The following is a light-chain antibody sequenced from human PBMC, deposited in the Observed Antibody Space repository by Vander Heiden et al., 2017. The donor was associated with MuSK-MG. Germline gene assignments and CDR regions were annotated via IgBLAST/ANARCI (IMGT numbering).Light chain of an antibody. Sequence: SYVLTHPPSLSVSPVKTARITCGGNNIGSKSVHWYQQKPGQAPVLVIYYDSDRPSGIPERFSGSNSGNTATLTISRVEAGDEADYYCQVWDSSSDHRNVFGTGTKVTVL. CDR3: QVWDSSSDHRNV. CDR1: NIGSKS. CDR2: YDS. J-gene: IGLJ1*01. V-gene: IGLV3-21*04.